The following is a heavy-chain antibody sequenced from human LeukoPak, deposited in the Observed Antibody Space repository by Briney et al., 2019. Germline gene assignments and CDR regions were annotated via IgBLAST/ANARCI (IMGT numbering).Heavy chain of an antibody. D-gene: IGHD2-21*02. Sequence: GGSLSLSCAASGFTFSSYSMNWVRQAPGKGLEWVSSISSSSSYINYADSVKGRFTISRDNAKNSLYLQMNSLRAEDTAVYYCARDVTHCGGDCYSGDYWGQGTLVTVSS. CDR3: ARDVTHCGGDCYSGDY. CDR2: ISSSSSYI. V-gene: IGHV3-21*01. CDR1: GFTFSSYS. J-gene: IGHJ4*02.